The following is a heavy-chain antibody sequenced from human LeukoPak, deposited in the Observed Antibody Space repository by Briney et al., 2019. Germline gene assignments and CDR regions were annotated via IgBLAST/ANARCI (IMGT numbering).Heavy chain of an antibody. CDR3: AREDFSLSGSDYYSWFDP. V-gene: IGHV4-4*08. CDR2: TRGTT. Sequence: SETLSLTCTVSGDSISNYYWSWIRQPPGKGLGWIGYTRGTTKYNHSLKSRVTISVDTSKNQLSLRLTSLTAADTAVYLCAREDFSLSGSDYYSWFDPWGQGTLVTVSS. D-gene: IGHD3-10*01. CDR1: GDSISNYY. J-gene: IGHJ5*02.